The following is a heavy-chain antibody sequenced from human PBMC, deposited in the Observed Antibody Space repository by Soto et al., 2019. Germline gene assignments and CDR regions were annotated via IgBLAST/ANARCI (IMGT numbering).Heavy chain of an antibody. J-gene: IGHJ6*02. V-gene: IGHV3-30-3*01. Sequence: QVQLVESGGGVVQPGRSLRLSCAASGFTFSSYAMHWVRQAPGKGLEWVAVISYDGSNKYYADSVKGRFTISRDNSKNTLYLQMNSLRAEDTAVYYCARCLPGIAVAGTVLHYYYGMDVWGQGTTVTVSS. CDR3: ARCLPGIAVAGTVLHYYYGMDV. CDR1: GFTFSSYA. D-gene: IGHD6-19*01. CDR2: ISYDGSNK.